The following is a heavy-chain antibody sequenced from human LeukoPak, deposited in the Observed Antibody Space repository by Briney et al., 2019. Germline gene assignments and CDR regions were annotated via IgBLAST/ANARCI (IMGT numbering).Heavy chain of an antibody. CDR2: ISAYNGNT. J-gene: IGHJ4*02. V-gene: IGHV1-18*01. Sequence: ASVKVSCKASGDSFTSYGIRWVRQAPGEGLEWMGWISAYNGNTNYAQKLQGRVTMTTDTSTSTAYMELRSLRSDDTAVYYCARVPTDSSSWYPVDYWGQGTLVTVSS. CDR1: GDSFTSYG. CDR3: ARVPTDSSSWYPVDY. D-gene: IGHD6-13*01.